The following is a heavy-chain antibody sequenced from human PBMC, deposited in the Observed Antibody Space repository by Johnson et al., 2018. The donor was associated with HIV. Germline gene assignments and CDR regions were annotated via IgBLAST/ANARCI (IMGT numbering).Heavy chain of an antibody. CDR2: ITSNSGSI. J-gene: IGHJ3*02. D-gene: IGHD3-3*01. CDR1: GFIFDDFA. Sequence: VQLVESGGGLVQPGRSLRLSCAASGFIFDDFAMHWVRQVPGKGLEWVSGITSNSGSIDYADSVKGRFSISRDNAKNSLYLQMNSLTAEDTALYYCTRCNYKFWIGSYDAFDIWGQGTMVTVSS. CDR3: TRCNYKFWIGSYDAFDI. V-gene: IGHV3-9*01.